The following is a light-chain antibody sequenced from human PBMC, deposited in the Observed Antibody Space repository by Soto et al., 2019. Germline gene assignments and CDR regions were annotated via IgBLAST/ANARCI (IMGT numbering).Light chain of an antibody. J-gene: IGLJ3*02. CDR3: SSYVSNSIVV. V-gene: IGLV2-14*01. CDR2: EVS. Sequence: QSALTHPASVSGSPGQSITISCTGTNSDVGDYDYVSWYQQHPGKAPKLMIYEVSQRLSGVSNRFSGSKSGYTASLTISGLQDEDEADYFCSSYVSNSIVVFGGGTKLTVL. CDR1: NSDVGDYDY.